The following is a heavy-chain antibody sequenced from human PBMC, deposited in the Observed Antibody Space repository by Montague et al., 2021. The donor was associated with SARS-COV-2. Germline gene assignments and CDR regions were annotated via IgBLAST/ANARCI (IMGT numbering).Heavy chain of an antibody. D-gene: IGHD1-26*01. Sequence: PALVKPTQTLTLTCAFSGFSLNTDGMCVSWIRQPPGKALEWLALIYWDDDKRYGPSLKSRLTITKDTSKNQVVLTMTNMDPVDTATYYCAHRRGLLLSDAFDIWGQGTMVTVSS. J-gene: IGHJ3*02. CDR2: IYWDDDK. V-gene: IGHV2-5*08. CDR3: AHRRGLLLSDAFDI. CDR1: GFSLNTDGMC.